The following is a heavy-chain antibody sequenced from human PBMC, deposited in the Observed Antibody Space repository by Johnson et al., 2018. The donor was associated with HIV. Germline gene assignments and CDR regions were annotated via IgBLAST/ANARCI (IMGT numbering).Heavy chain of an antibody. CDR1: GFTFSGSA. V-gene: IGHV3-73*01. D-gene: IGHD2-8*01. J-gene: IGHJ3*01. Sequence: VQLVESGGGLVQPGGSVKLSCEGSGFTFSGSAMHWVRQSPGKGLEWVGHIGTKSDNYATEYAASLKGRFIVSRDDSKNTAYLQMNSLKIEDTAVYYCARRTLGGYCPKGICPINAFDVWGQGTTVTVAS. CDR3: ARRTLGGYCPKGICPINAFDV. CDR2: IGTKSDNYAT.